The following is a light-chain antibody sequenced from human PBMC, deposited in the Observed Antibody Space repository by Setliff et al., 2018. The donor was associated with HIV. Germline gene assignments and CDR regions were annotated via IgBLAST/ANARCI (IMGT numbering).Light chain of an antibody. J-gene: IGLJ2*01. CDR2: DVH. Sequence: QSVLTQPASLSGSPGQSITISCTGTSSDVGGYDYVSWYQHHPGKAPKLMIYDVHYRPSEVSNRFSGSKSGNTASLIISGLRPEDEADYYCLSYTNNSTVVFGGGTKGTVL. CDR1: SSDVGGYDY. V-gene: IGLV2-14*03. CDR3: LSYTNNSTVV.